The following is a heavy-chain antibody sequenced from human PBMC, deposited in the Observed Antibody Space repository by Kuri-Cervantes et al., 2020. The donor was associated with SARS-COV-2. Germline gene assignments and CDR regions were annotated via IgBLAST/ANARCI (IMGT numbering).Heavy chain of an antibody. CDR1: GGSISTYY. D-gene: IGHD6-19*01. CDR2: IYNSGST. Sequence: SETLSLTCTVSGGSISTYYWSWIRQPPGKGLEWIEYIYNSGSTNYNPSLKSRVTISVDTSKNQFSLKLSSVTAADTAVYYCARELGYSSAWSQGDYFDNWGQGTLVTVSS. J-gene: IGHJ4*02. CDR3: ARELGYSSAWSQGDYFDN. V-gene: IGHV4-59*01.